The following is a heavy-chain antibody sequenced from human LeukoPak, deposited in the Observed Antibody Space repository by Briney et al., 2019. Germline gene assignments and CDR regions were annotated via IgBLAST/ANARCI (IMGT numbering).Heavy chain of an antibody. CDR1: GDSISSYY. V-gene: IGHV4-59*01. J-gene: IGHJ4*02. D-gene: IGHD6-25*01. CDR3: ARVGGYLNFDY. CDR2: IYYSGST. Sequence: SETLSLTCTVSGDSISSYYWSWIRQPPGKDLKWIGYIYYSGSTNYNPSLKSRVTISVDTSKNQFSLKLSSVTAADTAVYYCARVGGYLNFDYWGQGTLVTVSS.